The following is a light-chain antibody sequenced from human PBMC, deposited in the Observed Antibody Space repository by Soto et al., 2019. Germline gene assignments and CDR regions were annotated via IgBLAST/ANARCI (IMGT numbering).Light chain of an antibody. V-gene: IGLV2-11*01. J-gene: IGLJ1*01. Sequence: QSVLTLPRSVSGSPGQSVTISCTGTSSDVGDYISVSWYQQHPGKSPKLMIYDVSTRPSGFPDRYSGSKSGNTASLTISGLHADDAADYYGCSCGGIYTQYVFGSVTKRTVL. CDR3: CSCGGIYTQYV. CDR1: SSDVGDYIS. CDR2: DVS.